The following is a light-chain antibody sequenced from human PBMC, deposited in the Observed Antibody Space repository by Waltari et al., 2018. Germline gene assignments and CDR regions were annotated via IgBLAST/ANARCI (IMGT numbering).Light chain of an antibody. J-gene: IGKJ1*01. CDR3: QQRSTWPWT. V-gene: IGKV3D-11*01. CDR2: DTS. Sequence: EIVLTQSPATLSLSPGERATLSCRASQGVSSYLAWYQQKPGQAPRLIIYDTSNRATGIPARFSGSGPGPDFTLTISSLEPEDFAVYYCQQRSTWPWTFGQGTKVEIK. CDR1: QGVSSY.